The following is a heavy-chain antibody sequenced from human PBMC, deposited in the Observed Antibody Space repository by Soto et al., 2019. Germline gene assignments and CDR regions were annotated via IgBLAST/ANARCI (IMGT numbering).Heavy chain of an antibody. D-gene: IGHD3-3*01. V-gene: IGHV3-48*01. CDR1: GFSFSDYS. CDR3: ERDYNDFWSGHVDY. CDR2: ISSSSFTI. Sequence: EVHLVESGGRLVLPGGTLRLSCAASGFSFSDYSMNWVRQAPGRGLEWVSYISSSSFTIHVADSVEGRFAISRDKAKNSLYLQMNSMRAEDTAVYYCERDYNDFWSGHVDYWGQRALVTVSS. J-gene: IGHJ4*02.